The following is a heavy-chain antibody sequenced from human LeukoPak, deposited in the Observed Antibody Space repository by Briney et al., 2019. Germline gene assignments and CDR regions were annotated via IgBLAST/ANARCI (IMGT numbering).Heavy chain of an antibody. CDR1: GYTFTTYG. V-gene: IGHV1-18*01. D-gene: IGHD1-26*01. Sequence: ASVKVSCKASGYTFTTYGISWVRQAPGQGLEWMGWISAHNGDANYAQRLQGRVTMTTDTSTSTAYMELRSLRSDDTAVYYCARVKARSGSYSLDYWGQGTLVTVSS. CDR3: ARVKARSGSYSLDY. J-gene: IGHJ4*02. CDR2: ISAHNGDA.